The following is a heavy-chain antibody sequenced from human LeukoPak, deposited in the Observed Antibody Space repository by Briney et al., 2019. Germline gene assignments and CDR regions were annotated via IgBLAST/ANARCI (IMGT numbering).Heavy chain of an antibody. CDR3: ARGPKGYSYGYEYYFDY. Sequence: SVKVSCKASGGTFSSYAISWVRQAPGQGLEWMGGIIPIFGTANYAQKFQGRVTITTDESTSTAYMELSSLRSEDTAVYYCARGPKGYSYGYEYYFDYRGQGTLVTVSS. CDR1: GGTFSSYA. CDR2: IIPIFGTA. D-gene: IGHD5-18*01. J-gene: IGHJ4*02. V-gene: IGHV1-69*05.